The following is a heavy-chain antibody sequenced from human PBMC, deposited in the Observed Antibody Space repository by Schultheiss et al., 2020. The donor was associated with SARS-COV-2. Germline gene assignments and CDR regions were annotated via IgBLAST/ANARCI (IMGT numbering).Heavy chain of an antibody. CDR1: GFTVSSDY. J-gene: IGHJ4*02. V-gene: IGHV3-53*01. CDR2: INSDDET. D-gene: IGHD6-13*01. CDR3: ARDTSSWHRADY. Sequence: GESLKISCAASGFTVSSDYMSWVRQAPGKGLEWVSVINSDDETRYADSVKGRFTISRDNSRNVLYLQMSSLRVEDTAMYYCARDTSSWHRADYWGQGTLVTVSS.